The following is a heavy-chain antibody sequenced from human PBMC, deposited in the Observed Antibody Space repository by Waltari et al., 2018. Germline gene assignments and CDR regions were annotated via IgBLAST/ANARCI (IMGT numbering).Heavy chain of an antibody. CDR1: GFTFTTYA. CDR3: ARDPSLGNKYYSYFDF. D-gene: IGHD4-4*01. CDR2: LSSSSRAI. V-gene: IGHV3-48*01. Sequence: EFQLVESGGALVQPGGSLSLPCSASGFTFTTYAMTWVRQAPGKGLEWVSYLSSSSRAIFYADSVKGRFTVSRDNAKNSLFLQMNSLRAEDTAVYYCARDPSLGNKYYSYFDFWGQGSLVTVSS. J-gene: IGHJ4*02.